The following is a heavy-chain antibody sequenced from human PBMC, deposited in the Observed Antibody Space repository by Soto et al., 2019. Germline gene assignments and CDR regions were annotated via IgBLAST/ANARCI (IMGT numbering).Heavy chain of an antibody. CDR1: GFTFSSCA. CDR2: ISGTGVNT. Sequence: GGSLRLSCAASGFTFSSCAMSWVRQAPGEGLEWVSAISGTGVNTSHADSVKGRFTISRDNSKNTLYLQMNSLRAGDTAVYYCAIPPTSGGPVTPSWGQGTLVTVSS. D-gene: IGHD4-17*01. V-gene: IGHV3-23*01. J-gene: IGHJ4*02. CDR3: AIPPTSGGPVTPS.